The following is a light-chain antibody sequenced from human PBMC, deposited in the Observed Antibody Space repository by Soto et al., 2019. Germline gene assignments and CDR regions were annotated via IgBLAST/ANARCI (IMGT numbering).Light chain of an antibody. J-gene: IGKJ5*01. Sequence: MMMTQSPATLSVSPGERVTVSCRTSHSVNSHVAWYQQKPGQPPRLLIYGAYTRATDIPARFSGSGSGTEFTLTIIGLQSEDFAVYYCQQYNNWPPYTFGQGTRLEIK. CDR2: GAY. CDR1: HSVNSH. V-gene: IGKV3-15*01. CDR3: QQYNNWPPYT.